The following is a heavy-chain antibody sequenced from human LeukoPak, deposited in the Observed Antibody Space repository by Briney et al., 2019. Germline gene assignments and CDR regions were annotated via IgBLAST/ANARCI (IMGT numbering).Heavy chain of an antibody. CDR2: IEEDGGEE. V-gene: IGHV3-7*05. CDR3: AREIGGGLHYFHS. D-gene: IGHD3-16*01. Sequence: GGSLTLSCAASGFTFRNYWMTWVRQAPGKGLGWVANIEEDGGEEYYVDSVKGRFTISRDNAKNLLYLQLNSLRVEDTAVYYCAREIGGGLHYFHSWGQGTPVTVSS. J-gene: IGHJ4*02. CDR1: GFTFRNYW.